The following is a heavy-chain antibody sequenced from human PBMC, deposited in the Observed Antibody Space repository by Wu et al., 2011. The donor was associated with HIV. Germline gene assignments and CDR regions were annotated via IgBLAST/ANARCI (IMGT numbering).Heavy chain of an antibody. D-gene: IGHD5-12*01. Sequence: QVQLVQSGAEVKKPGASLKVSCKASGYAFNSYHMHWVRQAPGQGLEWMGRIIPSFAIADNAQKFQGRVTVTADESTTTAYMELSSLRCEDTAVYYCARDPRKWLRLGDYYYGMDVWGPRDHGSPSPQ. CDR2: IIPSFAIA. J-gene: IGHJ6*01. CDR3: ARDPRKWLRLGDYYYGMDV. CDR1: GYAFNSYH. V-gene: IGHV1-69*18.